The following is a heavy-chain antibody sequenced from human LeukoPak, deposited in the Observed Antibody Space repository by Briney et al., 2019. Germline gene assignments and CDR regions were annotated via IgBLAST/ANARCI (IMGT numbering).Heavy chain of an antibody. Sequence: PGGSLRLSCAASGFIFSNYGMTWVRQAPGKGLEWVSIINYSGTDTYYADSVRGRLTISRDNSKNTLYLQMNSLRGEDTAVYYCAKGRQLRRSDAFDIWGQGTMVTVSS. CDR2: INYSGTDT. CDR1: GFIFSNYG. J-gene: IGHJ3*02. V-gene: IGHV3-23*01. CDR3: AKGRQLRRSDAFDI. D-gene: IGHD1-26*01.